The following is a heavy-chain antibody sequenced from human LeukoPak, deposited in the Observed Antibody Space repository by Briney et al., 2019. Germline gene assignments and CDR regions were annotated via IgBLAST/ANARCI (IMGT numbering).Heavy chain of an antibody. V-gene: IGHV1-46*01. CDR3: ARDRGDSSGYRDAFDI. CDR1: GFAFSSYY. D-gene: IGHD3-22*01. CDR2: INPSGGST. Sequence: ASVKVSCKASGFAFSSYYMHWVRQVPGQGLEWMGIINPSGGSTNYAQKFQGRVTMTRDTSTTTLYMELSSLRSEDTAVYYCARDRGDSSGYRDAFDIWGQGTMVTVSS. J-gene: IGHJ3*02.